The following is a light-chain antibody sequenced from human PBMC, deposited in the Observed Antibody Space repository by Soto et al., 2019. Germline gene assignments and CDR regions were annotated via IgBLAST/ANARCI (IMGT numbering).Light chain of an antibody. CDR2: GNN. CDR1: SSNIGAGYD. V-gene: IGLV1-40*01. CDR3: QSYDSSLSGSKV. Sequence: QSVLTQPPSVSGAPGQRVTISCTGSSSNIGAGYDVHWYQQFPGTAPKLLIYGNNNRPSGVPDRFSGSKSGTSASLAITGLQAEDEADYYFQSYDSSLSGSKVFGGGTKRTVL. J-gene: IGLJ2*01.